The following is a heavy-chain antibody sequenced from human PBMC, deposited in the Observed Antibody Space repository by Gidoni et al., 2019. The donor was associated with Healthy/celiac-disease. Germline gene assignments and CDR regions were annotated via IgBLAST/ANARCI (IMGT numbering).Heavy chain of an antibody. Sequence: QVQLVQSGAEVKKPGASVKVSCKASGYTFTGYYMHWVRQAPGQGLEWMGWINPNSGGTNYAQKFQGRVTMTRDTSISTAYMELSRLRSDDTAVYYCARRGDTAMGTYYFDYWGQGTLVTVSS. J-gene: IGHJ4*02. D-gene: IGHD5-18*01. CDR1: GYTFTGYY. V-gene: IGHV1-2*02. CDR3: ARRGDTAMGTYYFDY. CDR2: INPNSGGT.